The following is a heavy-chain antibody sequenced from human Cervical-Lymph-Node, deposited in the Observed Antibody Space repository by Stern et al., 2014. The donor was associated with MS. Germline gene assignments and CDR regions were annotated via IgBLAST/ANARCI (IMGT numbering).Heavy chain of an antibody. CDR3: GKQVRE. V-gene: IGHV4-61*08. J-gene: IGHJ4*02. Sequence: QVQLQESGPGLVTPSETLSLTCIVSGGSVSSDAYYWSWIRQSPGKGLEWIGYIYHSGSSSYNPSLKSRVTMSVDTSKNQFSLRLTSVTAADTAVYFCGKQVREWGRGILVTVSS. CDR2: IYHSGSS. CDR1: GGSVSSDAYY.